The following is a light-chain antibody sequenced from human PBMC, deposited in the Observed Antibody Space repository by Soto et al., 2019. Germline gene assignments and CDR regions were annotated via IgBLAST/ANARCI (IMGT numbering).Light chain of an antibody. CDR2: GAS. J-gene: IGKJ5*01. Sequence: EIVLTQSPGTLSLSPGEGATLSCRASQSVSSSYLAWYQQKPGQAPRLIISGASSRATGIPDKFSGSGSGTDFTLTISRLEPEDFVVYYGQQYGNSLSITFGQGTQLEIK. CDR3: QQYGNSLSIT. V-gene: IGKV3-20*01. CDR1: QSVSSSY.